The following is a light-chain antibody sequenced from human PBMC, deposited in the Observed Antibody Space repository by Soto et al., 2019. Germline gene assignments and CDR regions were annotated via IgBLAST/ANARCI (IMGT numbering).Light chain of an antibody. V-gene: IGKV1-27*01. J-gene: IGKJ4*01. Sequence: DMQMTESASSLSASVGDTVTITWRASQGISNYLAWYQQKPGKVPKLLIYAASTLQSGVPSRFSGTGSGTDFTLTISSLQPEDVATYYCQKYNSAPLTFGRGTKVDIK. CDR1: QGISNY. CDR3: QKYNSAPLT. CDR2: AAS.